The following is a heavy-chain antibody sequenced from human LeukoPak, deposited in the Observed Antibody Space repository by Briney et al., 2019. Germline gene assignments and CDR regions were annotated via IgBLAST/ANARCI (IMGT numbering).Heavy chain of an antibody. CDR1: GGSISSSSYY. V-gene: IGHV4-39*01. Sequence: SETPSLTCTVSGGSISSSSYYWGWIRQPPGKGLEWIGSFYYSGSTYYNPSLKSRVTIFVDTSKNQYSLKLSSVTAADTAVYYCARHPLGRGWFNYYFDSWGQGTLVTVSS. CDR3: ARHPLGRGWFNYYFDS. CDR2: FYYSGST. J-gene: IGHJ4*02. D-gene: IGHD6-19*01.